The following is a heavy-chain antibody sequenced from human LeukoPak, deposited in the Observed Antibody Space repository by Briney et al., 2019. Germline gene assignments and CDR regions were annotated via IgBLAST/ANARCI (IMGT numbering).Heavy chain of an antibody. CDR3: ARAGQLWLNYLFDY. CDR2: IYSGGST. J-gene: IGHJ4*02. CDR1: GFTVSSNY. Sequence: AGGSLRLSCAASGFTVSSNYMSWVRQAPGKGLEWVSVIYSGGSTYYADSVKGRFTISRDNSKNTLYLQMNSLRAEDTAVYYCARAGQLWLNYLFDYWGQGTLVTVSS. V-gene: IGHV3-66*01. D-gene: IGHD5-18*01.